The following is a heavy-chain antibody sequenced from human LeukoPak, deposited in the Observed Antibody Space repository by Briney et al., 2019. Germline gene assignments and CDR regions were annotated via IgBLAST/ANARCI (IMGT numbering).Heavy chain of an antibody. D-gene: IGHD3-22*01. CDR3: AKDNSGSLDY. CDR1: TFSFSGYD. CDR2: IHYDGSGG. J-gene: IGHJ4*02. Sequence: GGSLRLSCAASTFSFSGYDMHWVRQAPDKGLEWAAFIHYDGSGGRFADSVKGRFTISRDNSKNTLYLQMNSLMIEDTAIYYCAKDNSGSLDYWGQGTLVTVSS. V-gene: IGHV3-30*02.